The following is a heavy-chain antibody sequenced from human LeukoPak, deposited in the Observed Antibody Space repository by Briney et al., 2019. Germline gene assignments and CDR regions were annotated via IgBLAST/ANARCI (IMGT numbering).Heavy chain of an antibody. CDR1: GYTFTSYY. Sequence: ASVKVSCKASGYTFTSYYIHWVRQAPGQGLEWMGWINPNSGGTKYAQKFQGRVTMTRDTSISTAYMELSRLRSDDTAVYYCARYGDYVRTLDCWGQGTLVTVSS. CDR3: ARYGDYVRTLDC. J-gene: IGHJ4*02. CDR2: INPNSGGT. D-gene: IGHD4-17*01. V-gene: IGHV1-2*02.